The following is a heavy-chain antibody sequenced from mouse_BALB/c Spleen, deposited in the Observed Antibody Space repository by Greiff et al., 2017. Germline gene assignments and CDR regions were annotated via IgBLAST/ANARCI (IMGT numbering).Heavy chain of an antibody. D-gene: IGHD2-4*01. V-gene: IGHV3-6*02. CDR2: ISYDGSN. CDR3: ARDGDYDPSY. CDR1: GYSITSGYY. Sequence: EVQLQESGPGLVKPSQSLSLTCSVTGYSITSGYYWNWIRQFPGNKLEWMGYISYDGSNNYNPSLKNRISITRDTSKNQFFLKLNSVTTEDTATYYCARDGDYDPSYWGQGTLVTVSA. J-gene: IGHJ3*01.